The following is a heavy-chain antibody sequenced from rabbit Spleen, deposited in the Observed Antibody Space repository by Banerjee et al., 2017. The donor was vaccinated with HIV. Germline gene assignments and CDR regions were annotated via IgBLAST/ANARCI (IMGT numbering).Heavy chain of an antibody. CDR1: GFDFSAYY. CDR3: ARDLTDAIGWNFGW. D-gene: IGHD4-1*01. CDR2: IDPVFGST. J-gene: IGHJ4*01. Sequence: QLEESGGDLVKPEGSLTLSCKVSGFDFSAYYMSWVRQAPGKGLEWIGYIDPVFGSTYYATWVNGRFTISSHNAQNTLYLQLNSLTAADTATYFCARDLTDAIGWNFGWWGPGTLVTVS. V-gene: IGHV1S7*01.